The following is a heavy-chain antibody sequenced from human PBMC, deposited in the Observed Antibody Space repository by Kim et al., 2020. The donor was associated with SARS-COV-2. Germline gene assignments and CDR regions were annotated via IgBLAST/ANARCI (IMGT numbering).Heavy chain of an antibody. CDR2: VSGNGENT. D-gene: IGHD5-18*01. CDR1: GLTFSHYT. J-gene: IGHJ4*02. V-gene: IGHV3-64D*06. Sequence: GGSLRLSCSAYGLTFSHYTFHWVRQAPGKGLEFVSAVSGNGENTYYADSVRGRFTVSRDNSKNTVYLQMNTLRDEDSSVYYCVIIRGYTSGSFDYWGQG. CDR3: VIIRGYTSGSFDY.